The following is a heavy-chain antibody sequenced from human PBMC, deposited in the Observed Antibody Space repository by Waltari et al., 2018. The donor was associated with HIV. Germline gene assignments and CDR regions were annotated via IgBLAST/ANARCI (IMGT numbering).Heavy chain of an antibody. V-gene: IGHV4-34*01. CDR1: GGSFSGSY. D-gene: IGHD6-13*01. CDR2: SNHSGST. J-gene: IGHJ4*02. Sequence: QVQLQQWGAGLLKPSETLSLTCAVYGGSFSGSYWRWIRPPPGKGLGWIGESNHSGSTNYNPSLKSRVTISVDTSKNQFSLKLSSVTAADTAVYYCARGGNEQQLVHYFDYWGQGTLVTVSS. CDR3: ARGGNEQQLVHYFDY.